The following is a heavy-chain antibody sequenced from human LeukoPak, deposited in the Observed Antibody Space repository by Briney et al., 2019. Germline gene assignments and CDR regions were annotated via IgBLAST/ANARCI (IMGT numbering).Heavy chain of an antibody. CDR3: AREVVVDTAMVIYYYYYMDV. V-gene: IGHV4-61*02. Sequence: SQTLSLTCTVSGGSISSGSYYWSWIRQPAGKGLEWIGRIYTSGSTNYNPSLKSRVTISVDTSKNQFSLELSSVTAADTAVYYCAREVVVDTAMVIYYYYYMDVWGKGTTVTVSS. CDR1: GGSISSGSYY. CDR2: IYTSGST. D-gene: IGHD5-18*01. J-gene: IGHJ6*03.